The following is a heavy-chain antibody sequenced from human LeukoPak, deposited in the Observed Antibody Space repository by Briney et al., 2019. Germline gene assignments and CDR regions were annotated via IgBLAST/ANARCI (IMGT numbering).Heavy chain of an antibody. D-gene: IGHD3-22*01. CDR1: GYTFTTYY. V-gene: IGHV1-46*01. CDR2: INPSGGST. Sequence: ASVKVSCKASGYTFTTYYMHWVRQAPGQGLEWIGIINPSGGSTSYTQKFQGRVTMTRDTSTSTVYMELSSLRSEDTAVYYCARDRRDYFDSRGYHYPLGYWGQGTLVTVSS. CDR3: ARDRRDYFDSRGYHYPLGY. J-gene: IGHJ4*02.